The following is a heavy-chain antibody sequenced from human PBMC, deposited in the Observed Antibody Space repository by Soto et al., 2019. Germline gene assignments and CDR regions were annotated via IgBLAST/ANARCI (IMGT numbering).Heavy chain of an antibody. CDR3: ARESGGTTATLDYYYFYMDV. CDR1: GYAFSQFY. D-gene: IGHD4-17*01. Sequence: QVQLVQPGAEVKKPGASVKVSCKASGYAFSQFYIHWMRQAPGQGLEWMGWINPNSGRTKFAQNFQGWVTMTRDTSIKTVYMELSGPKSDATAVYYCARESGGTTATLDYYYFYMDVWGKGTTVTVSS. J-gene: IGHJ6*03. CDR2: INPNSGRT. V-gene: IGHV1-2*04.